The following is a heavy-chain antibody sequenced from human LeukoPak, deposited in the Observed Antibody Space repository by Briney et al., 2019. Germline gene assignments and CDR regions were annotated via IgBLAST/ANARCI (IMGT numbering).Heavy chain of an antibody. CDR2: INPNSGGT. CDR1: GYTFTGYH. CDR3: ATGGYCSGGSCYSRPLDY. D-gene: IGHD2-15*01. Sequence: ASVKVSCKASGYTFTGYHMHWVRQAPGQGLEWMGWINPNSGGTNYAQKFQGRDTMTRDTSISTAYMELSRLRSDDTAVYYCATGGYCSGGSCYSRPLDYWGQGTLVTVSS. J-gene: IGHJ4*02. V-gene: IGHV1-2*02.